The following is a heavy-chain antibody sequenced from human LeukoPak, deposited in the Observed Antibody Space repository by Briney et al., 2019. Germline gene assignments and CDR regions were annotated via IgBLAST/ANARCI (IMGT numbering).Heavy chain of an antibody. D-gene: IGHD3-22*01. CDR2: ISAYNGNT. J-gene: IGHJ4*02. V-gene: IGHV1-18*01. Sequence: ASVKVSCKASGYTLTSYGISWVRQAPGQGLEWMGWISAYNGNTNYAQKLQGRVTMTTDTSTSTAYMELRSLRSDDTAVYYCARAYYDSSGYCDFDYWSQGTLVTVSS. CDR1: GYTLTSYG. CDR3: ARAYYDSSGYCDFDY.